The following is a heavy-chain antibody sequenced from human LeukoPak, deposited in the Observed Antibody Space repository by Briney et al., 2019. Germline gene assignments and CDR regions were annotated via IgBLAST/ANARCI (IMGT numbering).Heavy chain of an antibody. V-gene: IGHV3-7*03. CDR1: GFSFSFYW. J-gene: IGHJ4*02. CDR2: IKPDGSEK. CDR3: ARENYLSFDY. D-gene: IGHD3-16*01. Sequence: GGSLRLSCAASGFSFSFYWMTWVRQAPGKGLEWVANIKPDGSEKYYVDSVRGRCTISRDNTRNTLDLQMNSLRPEDTAVYYCARENYLSFDYWGQGALVTVSS.